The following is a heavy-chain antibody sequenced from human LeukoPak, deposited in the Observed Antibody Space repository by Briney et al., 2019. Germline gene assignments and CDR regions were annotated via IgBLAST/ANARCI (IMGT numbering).Heavy chain of an antibody. CDR3: AKDQGSSWYFDY. V-gene: IGHV3-30*02. D-gene: IGHD6-13*01. Sequence: GGSLRLSCAASGFTFSSYGMHWVRRAPGKGLEWVAFIRYDGSNKYYADSVKGRFTISRDNSKNTLYLQMNSLRAEDTAVYYCAKDQGSSWYFDYWGQGTLVTVSS. CDR2: IRYDGSNK. CDR1: GFTFSSYG. J-gene: IGHJ4*02.